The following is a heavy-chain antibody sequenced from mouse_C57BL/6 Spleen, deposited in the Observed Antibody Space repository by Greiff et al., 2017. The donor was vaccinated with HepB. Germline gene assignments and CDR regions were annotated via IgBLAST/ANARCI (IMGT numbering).Heavy chain of an antibody. Sequence: QVQLQQSGAELARPGASVKLSCKASGYTFTSYGISWVKQRTGQGLEWIGEIYPRSGNTYYNEKFKGKAPLTAGKSSSTAYMELRSLTSEDSAVYFCARSYYDYGRFAYWGQGTLVTVSA. CDR2: IYPRSGNT. D-gene: IGHD2-4*01. CDR3: ARSYYDYGRFAY. J-gene: IGHJ3*01. CDR1: GYTFTSYG. V-gene: IGHV1-81*01.